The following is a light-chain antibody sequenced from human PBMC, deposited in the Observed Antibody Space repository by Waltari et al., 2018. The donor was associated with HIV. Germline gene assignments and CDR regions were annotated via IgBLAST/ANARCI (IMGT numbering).Light chain of an antibody. J-gene: IGKJ4*01. CDR2: AAS. CDR1: HDISNY. CDR3: QQYRAYPLT. Sequence: DIQLTQSPSSLSSSVGDRVTITCRASHDISNYLAWFQQQPGEPPKSLIYAASSVKSGVPSKFSGSGSGTHFALTSSSLQPEDFATYYCQQYRAYPLTFGGGTNVE. V-gene: IGKV1-16*02.